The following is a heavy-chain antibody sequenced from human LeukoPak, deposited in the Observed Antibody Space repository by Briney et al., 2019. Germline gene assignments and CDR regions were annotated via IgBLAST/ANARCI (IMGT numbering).Heavy chain of an antibody. CDR1: GGSISDAAYY. CDR3: AKEEDCGGDCYSRYFDY. V-gene: IGHV4-31*03. J-gene: IGHJ4*02. Sequence: SETLSLTCTVSGGSISDAAYYWSWIRQHPGEGLEWIGYIYFSGSTSYNPSLKSRVTISLDTSKNQFSLKLTSVTAADTAVSYCAKEEDCGGDCYSRYFDYWGQGTLVTVSS. D-gene: IGHD2-21*01. CDR2: IYFSGST.